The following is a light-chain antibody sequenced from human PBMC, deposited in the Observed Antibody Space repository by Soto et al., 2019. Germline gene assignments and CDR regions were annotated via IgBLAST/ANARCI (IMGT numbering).Light chain of an antibody. Sequence: QSALTQPASVSGSPGQWITISCTGTSSDVGGYNYVSWYQQHPGKAPKLMIYDVSNRPSGVSNRFSGSKSVNTASLTISGLQAEDEADYYCRSYTSSSTYVFGTGTKLTVL. V-gene: IGLV2-14*01. CDR1: SSDVGGYNY. CDR3: RSYTSSSTYV. CDR2: DVS. J-gene: IGLJ1*01.